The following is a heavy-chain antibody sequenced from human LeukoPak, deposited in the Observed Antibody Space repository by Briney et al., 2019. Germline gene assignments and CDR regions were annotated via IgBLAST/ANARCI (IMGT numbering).Heavy chain of an antibody. D-gene: IGHD4-17*01. CDR1: GVSFSGYY. Sequence: SETLSLTCAVYGVSFSGYYWNWIRQPPEKGLEWIGEINQSGSINYNPSLKSRVTMSVDTSKNQFSLKLSSVTAADTAVYYCERGSYGDYGFKHWYFDLWGRGTLVTVSS. CDR2: INQSGSI. CDR3: ERGSYGDYGFKHWYFDL. V-gene: IGHV4-34*01. J-gene: IGHJ2*01.